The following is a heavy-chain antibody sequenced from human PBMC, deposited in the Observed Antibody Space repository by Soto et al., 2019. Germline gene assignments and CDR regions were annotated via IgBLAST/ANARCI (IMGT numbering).Heavy chain of an antibody. CDR1: GYTFTSCA. J-gene: IGHJ3*02. V-gene: IGHV1-3*01. CDR3: ARRATVRGASDI. Sequence: ASVKVSCKASGYTFTSCAMNWVRQAPGQRLEWMGWINAGNGNTKYSQKFQGRVTITRDTSASTAYMELSSLRSEDTAVYYCARRATVRGASDIWGQGTMVTV. CDR2: INAGNGNT. D-gene: IGHD4-4*01.